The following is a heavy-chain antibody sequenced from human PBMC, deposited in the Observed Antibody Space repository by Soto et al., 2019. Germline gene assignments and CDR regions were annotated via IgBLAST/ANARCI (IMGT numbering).Heavy chain of an antibody. V-gene: IGHV1-18*01. CDR2: ISAYNGNT. J-gene: IGHJ6*02. D-gene: IGHD6-13*01. CDR3: AITKREVIAAAVTARYGMDV. CDR1: GYTFISYG. Sequence: QVQLVQSGAEVKKPGASVKVSCKASGYTFISYGISWVRQAPGQGLEWMGWISAYNGNTNYAQKFQGRVTVSTDTVTSTAYMSLRSLRSQDTAVNYCAITKREVIAAAVTARYGMDVWGQGTTVTVSS.